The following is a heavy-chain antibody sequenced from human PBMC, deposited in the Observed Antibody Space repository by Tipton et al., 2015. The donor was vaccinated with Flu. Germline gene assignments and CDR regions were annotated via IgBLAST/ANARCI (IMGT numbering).Heavy chain of an antibody. CDR1: GFTFSDYY. CDR2: ISSSGSTI. V-gene: IGHV3-11*01. J-gene: IGHJ6*04. CDR3: ASLVDTVMAHYYYYGMDV. D-gene: IGHD5-18*01. Sequence: SLRLSCAASGFTFSDYYMSWIRQAPGKGLEWVSYISSSGSTIYYADSVKGRFTIARDNAKNSLYLQMNSLRAEDTAVYYCASLVDTVMAHYYYYGMDVSGEGTPVTVSS.